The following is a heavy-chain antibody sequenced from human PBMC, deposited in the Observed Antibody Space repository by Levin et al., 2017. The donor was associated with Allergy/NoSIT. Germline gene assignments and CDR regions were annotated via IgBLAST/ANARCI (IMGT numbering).Heavy chain of an antibody. CDR3: ARGSGTSSWYFDL. J-gene: IGHJ2*01. Sequence: PGGSLRLSCAASGFTFKNYGMHWVRQAPGKGLEWVTIIWYDGSNKYYADSVEGRFTLSRDNSKNTLYLQMNSLRAEDTAVYYCARGSGTSSWYFDLWGRGTLVTVSS. D-gene: IGHD2-2*01. CDR2: IWYDGSNK. CDR1: GFTFKNYG. V-gene: IGHV3-33*01.